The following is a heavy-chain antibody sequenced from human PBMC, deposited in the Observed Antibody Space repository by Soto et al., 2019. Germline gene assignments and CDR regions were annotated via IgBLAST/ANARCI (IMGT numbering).Heavy chain of an antibody. Sequence: QITLKESGPTLVKPTQTLTLTCTFSGFSLSTSGVGVGWIRQPPGKALEWLALIYWDDDKRYSPSLKSRLTITKDTSKNPVVLTMTNMYPVDTATYYCAHRPFSGELSRGDSDFDYWGQGTLVTVSS. CDR3: AHRPFSGELSRGDSDFDY. CDR1: GFSLSTSGVG. CDR2: IYWDDDK. J-gene: IGHJ4*02. D-gene: IGHD3-10*01. V-gene: IGHV2-5*02.